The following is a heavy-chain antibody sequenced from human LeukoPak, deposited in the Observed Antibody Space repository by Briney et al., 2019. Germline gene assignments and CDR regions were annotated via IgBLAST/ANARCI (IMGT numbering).Heavy chain of an antibody. Sequence: GGSLRLSCAASGFTFSSYGMHWVRQAPGKGLEWVAVIWYDGSNKYYADSVKGRFTISRDNSKNTLYLQMNSLRDEDTAVYYCARASEWELLHYYYYYGMDVWGQGTTVTVSS. CDR1: GFTFSSYG. V-gene: IGHV3-33*01. CDR2: IWYDGSNK. D-gene: IGHD1-26*01. CDR3: ARASEWELLHYYYYYGMDV. J-gene: IGHJ6*02.